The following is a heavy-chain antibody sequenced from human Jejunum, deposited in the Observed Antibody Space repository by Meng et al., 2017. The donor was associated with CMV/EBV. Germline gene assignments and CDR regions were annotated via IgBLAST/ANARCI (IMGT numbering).Heavy chain of an antibody. Sequence: QVQWVQSGGEVKKPGASVKVSCKAYGYTFTSYGITWVRQAPGQGLEWMGWINTYNGNTDYAQKFQGRVTMTTDTSTATAYMDLRSLRSDDTAVYYCARDLYTAVVLGYWGQGTLVTVSS. V-gene: IGHV1-18*01. CDR3: ARDLYTAVVLGY. CDR1: GYTFTSYG. CDR2: INTYNGNT. J-gene: IGHJ4*02. D-gene: IGHD5-18*01.